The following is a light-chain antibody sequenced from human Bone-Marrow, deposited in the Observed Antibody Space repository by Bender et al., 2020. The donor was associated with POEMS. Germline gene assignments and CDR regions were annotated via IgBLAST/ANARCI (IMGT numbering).Light chain of an antibody. CDR1: SSDVG. V-gene: IGLV2-14*01. CDR3: SSCTSSSTLV. Sequence: QSALTQPASVSGSPGQSITISCAGTSSDVGVSWYQLHPGKAPKFMIYDVTNRPSGVSYRFSGSKSGNTASLTISGLQAEDERDYYCSSCTSSSTLVFGGGTKLTVL. J-gene: IGLJ3*02. CDR2: DVT.